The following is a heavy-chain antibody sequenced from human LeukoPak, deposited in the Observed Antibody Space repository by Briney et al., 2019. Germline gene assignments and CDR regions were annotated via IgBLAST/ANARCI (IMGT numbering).Heavy chain of an antibody. V-gene: IGHV4-39*01. J-gene: IGHJ3*02. D-gene: IGHD6-13*01. Sequence: PSETLSLTCTVSGGSISSSTYYRGWIRQPPGKGLEWIGNIFYSGSTYYHPSLKSRVTISVDTSKNQFSLKLSSVTAADTAVYYCARLGPGYSSTWSNDAFAIWGQGTVVTVSS. CDR1: GGSISSSTYY. CDR3: ARLGPGYSSTWSNDAFAI. CDR2: IFYSGST.